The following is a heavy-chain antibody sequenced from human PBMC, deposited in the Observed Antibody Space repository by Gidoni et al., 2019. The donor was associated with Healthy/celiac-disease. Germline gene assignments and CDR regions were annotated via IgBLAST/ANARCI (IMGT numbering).Heavy chain of an antibody. Sequence: EDQLVESGGGVVQPGGSLRPSCAPSGFASSSYALHWVRRAPGKGLEWVSAIGTGGDTYYADSVMGRFTISRDNAKKSLYLHMNSLIAEDMAVYYCARSNSQGIAVAVDYWGQGTLVTVSS. J-gene: IGHJ4*02. CDR3: ARSNSQGIAVAVDY. CDR2: IGTGGDT. CDR1: GFASSSYA. V-gene: IGHV3-13*01. D-gene: IGHD6-19*01.